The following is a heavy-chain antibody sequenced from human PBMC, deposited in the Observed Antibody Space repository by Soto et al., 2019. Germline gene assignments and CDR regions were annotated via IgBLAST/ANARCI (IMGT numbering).Heavy chain of an antibody. CDR1: GCSIRSGGYA. V-gene: IGHV4-30-2*01. D-gene: IGHD2-21*02. CDR3: ARSYSGGDAYFDY. J-gene: IGHJ4*02. Sequence: SETLSLTCSVSGCSIRSGGYAWAWIRQPPGKGLEWVGYIYQSGSTYYNPSLKSRVTIAADRSKNQFSLNLASVTAADTAVYYCARSYSGGDAYFDYWGQGTVVTVSS. CDR2: IYQSGST.